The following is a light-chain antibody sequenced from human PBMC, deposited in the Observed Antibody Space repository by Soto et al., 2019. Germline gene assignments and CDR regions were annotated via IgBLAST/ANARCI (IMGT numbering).Light chain of an antibody. V-gene: IGKV1-5*01. CDR3: QQYNSYPWT. Sequence: DIQMTQSPSTLSASVGDRVTITCRASQTIFNWLAWYQRKPGRAPNLLIYDASSLQSGVPSTFSGSGSGTEFTLTISSLQPGDFATYYCQQYNSYPWTFGQGTK. CDR1: QTIFNW. CDR2: DAS. J-gene: IGKJ1*01.